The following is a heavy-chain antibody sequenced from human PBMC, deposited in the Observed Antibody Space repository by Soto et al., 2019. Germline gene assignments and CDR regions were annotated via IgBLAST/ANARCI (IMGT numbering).Heavy chain of an antibody. CDR3: ARPEIPTRSSDYDYPFDH. D-gene: IGHD3-22*01. CDR2: IYYSGST. J-gene: IGHJ4*02. CDR1: GGSISSYY. Sequence: SETLSLTCTVSGGSISSYYWSWLRQPPGKGLEWIGYIYYSGSTNYNPSLKSRVTISVDTSKNQFSLKLSSVTAADTAMYYCARPEIPTRSSDYDYPFDHWGQGTLVTVSS. V-gene: IGHV4-59*01.